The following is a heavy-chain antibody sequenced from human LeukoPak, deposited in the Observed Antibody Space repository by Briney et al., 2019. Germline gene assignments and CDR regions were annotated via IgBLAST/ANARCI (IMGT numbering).Heavy chain of an antibody. CDR3: ARELMGLTMIVVVNPIDY. CDR1: GFTFSSYS. CDR2: ISSTSRYI. Sequence: PGGSLRLSCAASGFTFSSYSMNWVRQAAGEGLEWVSSISSTSRYIYYADSVKGRFTISRDNAKISLFLQMNSLRAEDTAVYYCARELMGLTMIVVVNPIDYWGQGALVTVSS. J-gene: IGHJ4*02. V-gene: IGHV3-21*01. D-gene: IGHD3-22*01.